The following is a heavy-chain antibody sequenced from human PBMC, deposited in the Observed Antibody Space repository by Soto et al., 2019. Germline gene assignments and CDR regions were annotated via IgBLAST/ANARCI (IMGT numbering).Heavy chain of an antibody. CDR1: GGSIISYY. Sequence: SETLSLTCTVSGGSIISYYWSWILQPPGKGLEWIGYIYYSGSTNYNPSLKSRVTISVDTSKNQFSLKLSSVTAADTAVYYCARDYLGSSAAGRYYYYYGMDVWGQGTMVTVSS. J-gene: IGHJ6*02. D-gene: IGHD6-13*01. V-gene: IGHV4-59*01. CDR3: ARDYLGSSAAGRYYYYYGMDV. CDR2: IYYSGST.